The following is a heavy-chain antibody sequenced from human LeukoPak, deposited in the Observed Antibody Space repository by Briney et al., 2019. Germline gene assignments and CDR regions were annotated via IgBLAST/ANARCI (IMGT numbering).Heavy chain of an antibody. CDR1: GFTFSSFA. CDR2: ISGSGGST. Sequence: GGSLRLSCAASGFTFSSFAMSWVRQAPGKGLEWVSSISGSGGSTYYADSVKGRFTISRDNSKKTLYLQMNSLRAEDTAVYFRAKEMTYSSGWKVGDYWGQGTLVTVSS. CDR3: AKEMTYSSGWKVGDY. D-gene: IGHD6-19*01. J-gene: IGHJ4*02. V-gene: IGHV3-23*01.